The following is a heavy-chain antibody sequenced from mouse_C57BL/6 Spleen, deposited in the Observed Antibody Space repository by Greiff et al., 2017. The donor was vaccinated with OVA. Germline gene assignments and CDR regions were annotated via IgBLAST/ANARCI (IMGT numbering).Heavy chain of an antibody. D-gene: IGHD1-1*01. CDR1: GYSFTSYY. CDR3: ARSPYYYGSSSDWYFDV. V-gene: IGHV1-66*01. Sequence: VKLQQSGPELVKPGASVKISCKASGYSFTSYYIHWVKQRPGQGLEWIGWIYPGSGNTKYNEKFKGKATLTADTSSSTAYMQLSSLTSEDSAVYYCARSPYYYGSSSDWYFDVWGTGTTVTVSS. CDR2: IYPGSGNT. J-gene: IGHJ1*03.